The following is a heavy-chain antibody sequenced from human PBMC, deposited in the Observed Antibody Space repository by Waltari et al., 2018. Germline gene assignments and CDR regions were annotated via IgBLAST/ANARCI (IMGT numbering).Heavy chain of an antibody. CDR3: ARRAGTTAFDY. V-gene: IGHV4-34*01. CDR2: INHSGST. Sequence: QVQLQQWGAGLLKPSETLSLTCAVYGGSFRGYYWSWIRQPPGKGLEWIGEINHSGSTNYNPSLKSRVTISVDTSKNQFSLKLSSVTAADTAVYYCARRAGTTAFDYWGQGTLVTVST. CDR1: GGSFRGYY. J-gene: IGHJ4*02.